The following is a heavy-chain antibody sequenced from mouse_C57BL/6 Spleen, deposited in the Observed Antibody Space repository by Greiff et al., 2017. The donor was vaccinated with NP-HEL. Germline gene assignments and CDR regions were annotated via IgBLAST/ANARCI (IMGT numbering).Heavy chain of an antibody. V-gene: IGHV1-15*01. CDR1: GYTFTDYE. CDR3: TMGNYRY. CDR2: IDPETGGT. D-gene: IGHD2-1*01. J-gene: IGHJ2*01. Sequence: VQLQESGAELVRPGASVKLSCKASGYTFTDYEMHWVKQTPVHGLEWIGAIDPETGGTAYNQKFKGKAILTADKSSSTAYMELRSLTSEDSAVYYCTMGNYRYWGQGTTLTVSS.